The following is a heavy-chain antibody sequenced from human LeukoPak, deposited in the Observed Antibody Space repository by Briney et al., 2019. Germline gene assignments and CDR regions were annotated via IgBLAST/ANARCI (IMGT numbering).Heavy chain of an antibody. D-gene: IGHD2-2*01. Sequence: GGSLRLSCAASGFTFSSYSMNWVRQAPGKGLEWVSSISSSSSYIYYADSVKGRFTISRDNAKNSLYLQMNSLRAEDTAVYYGARDDIVVVPAAASAEYFQHWGQGTLVTVSS. CDR3: ARDDIVVVPAAASAEYFQH. J-gene: IGHJ1*01. V-gene: IGHV3-21*01. CDR2: ISSSSSYI. CDR1: GFTFSSYS.